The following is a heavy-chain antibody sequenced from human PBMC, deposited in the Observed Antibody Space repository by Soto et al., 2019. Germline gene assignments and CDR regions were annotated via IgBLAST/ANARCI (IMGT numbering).Heavy chain of an antibody. V-gene: IGHV1-18*04. Sequence: ASVXVSFKSGVYTFTNYGIIFLLQAPGQGLDCMGWISAYNVNTNYAQNLQGRVTMTTDTSTSTAYMEPRSLRSDDTAVYYCARVDVLRFLEWLLWGQRTLVNVYYG. D-gene: IGHD3-3*01. J-gene: IGHJ6*01. CDR1: VYTFTNYG. CDR3: ARVDVLRFLEWLLWGQRTLVNVYYG. CDR2: ISAYNVNT.